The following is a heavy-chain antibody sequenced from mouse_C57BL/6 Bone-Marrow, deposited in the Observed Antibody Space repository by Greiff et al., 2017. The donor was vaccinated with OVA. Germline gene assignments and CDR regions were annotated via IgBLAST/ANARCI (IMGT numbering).Heavy chain of an antibody. V-gene: IGHV14-4*01. CDR3: FYDGSTGDYAMDY. CDR2: IDPENGDT. D-gene: IGHD1-1*01. CDR1: GFNIKDDY. Sequence: EVKLQESGAELVRPGASVKLSCTASGFNIKDDYMHWVKQRPEQGLEWIGWIDPENGDTEYASKFQGKATITADTSSNTAYLQLSSLTSEDTAVYYCFYDGSTGDYAMDYWGQGTSVTVSS. J-gene: IGHJ4*01.